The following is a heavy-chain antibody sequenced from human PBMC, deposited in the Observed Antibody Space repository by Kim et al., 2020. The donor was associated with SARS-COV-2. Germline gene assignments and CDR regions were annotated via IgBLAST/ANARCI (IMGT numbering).Heavy chain of an antibody. V-gene: IGHV4-31*03. CDR3: VRGVDIVAGNDAFDI. J-gene: IGHJ3*02. Sequence: SETLSLTCTVSGGSISSGGYYWSWIRQHPGKGLEWIGYIYYSGSTYYNPSLKSRVTISVDTSKNQFSLKLSSVTAADTAVYYCVRGVDIVAGNDAFDIWGQGTMVTVSS. D-gene: IGHD5-12*01. CDR2: IYYSGST. CDR1: GGSISSGGYY.